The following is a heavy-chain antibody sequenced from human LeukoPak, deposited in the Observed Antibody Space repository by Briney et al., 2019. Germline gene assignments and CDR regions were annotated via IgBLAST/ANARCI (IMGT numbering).Heavy chain of an antibody. V-gene: IGHV4-34*01. J-gene: IGHJ6*02. CDR1: GGSFSGYY. CDR3: ARHIVVVPAAILSHYYYYGMDV. CDR2: INHSGST. Sequence: PSETLSLTCAVYGGSFSGYYWSWIRQPPGKGLEWIGEINHSGSTNYNPSLKSRVTISVDTSKNQFSLKLSSVTAADTAVYYCARHIVVVPAAILSHYYYYGMDVWGQGTTVTVSS. D-gene: IGHD2-2*02.